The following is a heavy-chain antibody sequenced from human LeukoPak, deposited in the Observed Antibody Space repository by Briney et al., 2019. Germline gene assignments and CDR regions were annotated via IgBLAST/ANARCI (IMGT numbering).Heavy chain of an antibody. CDR1: GFTFSSYV. CDR2: ISSNGGST. CDR3: VKDPRADTYYSDSSGYPIYYFAY. J-gene: IGHJ4*02. Sequence: GRSLRLFCSASGFTFSSYVMHWGRQAPGKGLEHVSAISSNGGSTYYADSVKGRFTISRDNSKNTLYLQMSSLRAEDTAVYYCVKDPRADTYYSDSSGYPIYYFAYWGQGTLVTVSS. V-gene: IGHV3-64D*06. D-gene: IGHD3-22*01.